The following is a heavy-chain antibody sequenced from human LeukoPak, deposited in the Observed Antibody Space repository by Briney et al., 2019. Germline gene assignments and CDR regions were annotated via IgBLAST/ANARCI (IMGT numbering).Heavy chain of an antibody. CDR1: GGSISSYY. CDR2: IYYSGST. Sequence: SETLSLTCTVSGGSISSYYWSWIRQPAGKGLEWIGSIYYSGSTYYNPSLKSRVTISVDTSKNQFSLKLSSVTAADTAVYYCARPQGAPHSGSYYNGVHWFDPWGQGTLVTVSS. V-gene: IGHV4-59*05. D-gene: IGHD3-10*01. CDR3: ARPQGAPHSGSYYNGVHWFDP. J-gene: IGHJ5*02.